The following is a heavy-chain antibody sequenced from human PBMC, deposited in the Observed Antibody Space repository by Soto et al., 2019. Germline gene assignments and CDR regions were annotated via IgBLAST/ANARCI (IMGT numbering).Heavy chain of an antibody. CDR1: GGSISSYY. Sequence: SETLSLTCTVSGGSISSYYWSWIRQPPGKGLEWIGYIYYSGSTNYNPSLKSRVTISVDTSKNQFSLKLSSVTAADTALYYCARAPPPYYDILSVPAFGWFDPWGQGTLVTVSS. J-gene: IGHJ5*02. CDR3: ARAPPPYYDILSVPAFGWFDP. D-gene: IGHD3-9*01. CDR2: IYYSGST. V-gene: IGHV4-59*01.